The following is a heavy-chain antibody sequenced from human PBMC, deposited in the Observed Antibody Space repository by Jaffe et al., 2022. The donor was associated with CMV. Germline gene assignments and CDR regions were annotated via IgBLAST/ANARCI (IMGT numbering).Heavy chain of an antibody. CDR1: GFTFSSYG. Sequence: QVQLVESGGGVVQPGRSLRLSCAASGFTFSSYGMHWVRQAPGKGLEWVAVIWYDGSNKYYADSVKGRFTISRDNSKNTLYLQMNSLRAEDTAVYYCARDGYDFWTPRLYYFDYWGQGTLVTVSS. CDR2: IWYDGSNK. D-gene: IGHD3-3*01. V-gene: IGHV3-33*01. J-gene: IGHJ4*02. CDR3: ARDGYDFWTPRLYYFDY.